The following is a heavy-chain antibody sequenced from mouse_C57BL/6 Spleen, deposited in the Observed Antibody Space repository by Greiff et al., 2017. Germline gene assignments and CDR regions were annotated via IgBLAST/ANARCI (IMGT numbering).Heavy chain of an antibody. CDR1: GFTFSDYY. Sequence: EVKLVESEGGLVQPGSSMKLSCTASGFTFSDYYIAWVRQVPEKGLEWVANINYDGSSTYYLDSLKSRFIISRDNAKNILYLQMSSLKSEDTATYYCARVDYGFAYWGQGTLVTVSA. J-gene: IGHJ3*01. V-gene: IGHV5-16*01. CDR2: INYDGSST. D-gene: IGHD2-4*01. CDR3: ARVDYGFAY.